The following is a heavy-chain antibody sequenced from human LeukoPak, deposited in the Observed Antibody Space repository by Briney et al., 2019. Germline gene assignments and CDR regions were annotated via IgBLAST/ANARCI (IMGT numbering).Heavy chain of an antibody. J-gene: IGHJ4*02. Sequence: GESLRLSCAASGFTFSSSDLHWVRQAPGKGLEWVAVISYGGSNRYYADSVKGRSTISRDNSKNTLYLQMNSLRTEDTAVYYCAKDLQGHYALDYRGQGTLVTVSS. D-gene: IGHD2-2*01. CDR2: ISYGGSNR. V-gene: IGHV3-30*18. CDR3: AKDLQGHYALDY. CDR1: GFTFSSSD.